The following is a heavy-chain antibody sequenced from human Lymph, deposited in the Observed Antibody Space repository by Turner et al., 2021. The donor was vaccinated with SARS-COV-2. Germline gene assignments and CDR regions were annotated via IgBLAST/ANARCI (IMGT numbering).Heavy chain of an antibody. Sequence: QVQLVESGGGVVQPGRSLTLSCAASGFTFSSYAMHWVRQAPGKGLEWVALISYDGNNKYYADSVRGRFTISRDNSKNTLYLQMNSLRAEDTAVYYCARGLSGNYYFFDYWGQGTLVTVSS. CDR3: ARGLSGNYYFFDY. D-gene: IGHD1-26*01. CDR2: ISYDGNNK. J-gene: IGHJ4*02. CDR1: GFTFSSYA. V-gene: IGHV3-30-3*01.